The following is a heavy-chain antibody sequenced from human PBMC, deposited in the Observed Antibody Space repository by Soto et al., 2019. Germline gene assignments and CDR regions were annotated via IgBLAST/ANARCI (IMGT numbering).Heavy chain of an antibody. Sequence: GGSLRLSCAASEVTFSSYAMSWVRQAPGKGLEWVSGISGSGGSTYYADSVKGRFTISRDNSKNMLYLQMNSLRAEDTAVYYCAKGSLVPAAMLTYFDYWGQGTLVTVSS. CDR2: ISGSGGST. D-gene: IGHD2-2*01. CDR3: AKGSLVPAAMLTYFDY. CDR1: EVTFSSYA. V-gene: IGHV3-23*01. J-gene: IGHJ4*02.